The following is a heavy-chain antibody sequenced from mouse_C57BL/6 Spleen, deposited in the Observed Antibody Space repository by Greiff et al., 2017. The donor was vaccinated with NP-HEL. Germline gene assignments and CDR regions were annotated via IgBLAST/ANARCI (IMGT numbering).Heavy chain of an antibody. J-gene: IGHJ2*01. CDR1: GYAFSSSW. Sequence: VQLQQSGPELVKPGASVKISCKASGYAFSSSWMNWVKQRPGKGLEWIGRIYPGDGDTNYNGKFKGKATLTADKSSSTAYMQLSSLTSEDSAVYFCAVELLSYWGQGTTLTVSS. V-gene: IGHV1-82*01. CDR2: IYPGDGDT. CDR3: AVELLSY.